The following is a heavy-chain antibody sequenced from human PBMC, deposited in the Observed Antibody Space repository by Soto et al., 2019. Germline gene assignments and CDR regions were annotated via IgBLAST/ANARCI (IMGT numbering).Heavy chain of an antibody. D-gene: IGHD1-26*01. CDR1: GGSIVSGNYY. V-gene: IGHV4-39*01. Sequence: SETLSLTCTVSGGSIVSGNYYWAWIRQSPEMGLEWIGTLYFGGSTFHNPSFKSRVSMAVDTSRNHFSLYRSSVTVADTALYHCARQKVMGATTWFDIWGRGNMVTVSS. CDR3: ARQKVMGATTWFDI. CDR2: LYFGGST. J-gene: IGHJ5*02.